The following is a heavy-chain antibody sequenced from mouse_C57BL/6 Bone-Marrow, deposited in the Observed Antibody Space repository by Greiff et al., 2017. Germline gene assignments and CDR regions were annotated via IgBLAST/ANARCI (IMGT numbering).Heavy chain of an antibody. CDR2: INSDGGST. CDR3: ALMRFATEFAY. Sequence: EVHLVESGGGLVQPGASLKLSCESSEYEFPSHDMSWVRKTPEKRLELVAAINSDGGSTYYPDTMERRFIITRDNTKKTLYLQMSSLRSEDTALYDCALMRFATEFAYGGQGTLVTVSA. J-gene: IGHJ3*01. V-gene: IGHV5-2*01. CDR1: EYEFPSHD.